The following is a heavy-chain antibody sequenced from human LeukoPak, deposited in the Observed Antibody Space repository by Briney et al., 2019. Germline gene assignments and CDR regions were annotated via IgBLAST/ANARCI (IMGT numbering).Heavy chain of an antibody. CDR3: ARDIYGSSWYGLFDH. CDR1: GDSISSGSYY. V-gene: IGHV4-61*02. CDR2: IYSSGST. D-gene: IGHD6-13*01. J-gene: IGHJ4*02. Sequence: SQTLSLTCTVSGDSISSGSYYWSWIRQPAGKGPEWIGRIYSSGSTNYNPSLKSRVTISVDTSKNQFSLELSYVTAADTAVYYCARDIYGSSWYGLFDHWGQGTLVTVSS.